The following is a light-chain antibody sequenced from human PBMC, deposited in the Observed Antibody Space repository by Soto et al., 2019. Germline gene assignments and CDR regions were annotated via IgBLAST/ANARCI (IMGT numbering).Light chain of an antibody. CDR3: QQYGSSPGIT. V-gene: IGKV3-20*01. CDR1: QTVSSNY. Sequence: EIILTQSPDTLSLSPVERATLSCRASQTVSSNYLAWCQQRPGQAPRLLIYGASTRAAGIPDRFSGSGSGTDFTLTITRLEPEDFAVYYCQQYGSSPGITFGQGTRLEIK. CDR2: GAS. J-gene: IGKJ5*01.